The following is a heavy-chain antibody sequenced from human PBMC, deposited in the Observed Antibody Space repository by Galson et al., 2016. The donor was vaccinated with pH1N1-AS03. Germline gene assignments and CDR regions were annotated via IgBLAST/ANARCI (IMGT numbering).Heavy chain of an antibody. J-gene: IGHJ6*02. Sequence: PALVKPTQTLTLTCTFSGFSITTSGVRMTWIRQPPGKALEWLGRIDSNDEKFYSTSLETWLTISRDIFKNQVVLTMTNMDPVDTGTYYCARIRLWNTGLDVWGQGTTVTVSS. V-gene: IGHV2-70*04. CDR3: ARIRLWNTGLDV. CDR2: IDSNDEK. D-gene: IGHD1/OR15-1a*01. CDR1: GFSITTSGVR.